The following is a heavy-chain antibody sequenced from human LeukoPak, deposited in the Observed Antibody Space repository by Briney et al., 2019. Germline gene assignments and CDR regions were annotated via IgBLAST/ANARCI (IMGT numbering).Heavy chain of an antibody. D-gene: IGHD1-26*01. CDR2: IIPIIGTA. CDR1: GGTFSSYL. J-gene: IGHJ4*02. Sequence: SVKVSCKASGGTFSSYLISWVRQAPGQGLEWMGGIIPIIGTADYIQKFQDRVTITADESTTTAYMELTGLRSEDTAIYYCAGDVVGAFGTKALDDWGQGTLVTVSA. V-gene: IGHV1-69*13. CDR3: AGDVVGAFGTKALDD.